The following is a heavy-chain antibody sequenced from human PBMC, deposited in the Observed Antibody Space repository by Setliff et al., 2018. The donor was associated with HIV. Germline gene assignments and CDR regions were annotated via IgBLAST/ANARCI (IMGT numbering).Heavy chain of an antibody. CDR2: FDPEDVET. D-gene: IGHD3-22*01. Sequence: ASVKVSCKVSGYTLTELSMHWVRQAPGKGLEWMGGFDPEDVETICAQKFQGRVTMTEDTSTDTAYMELNSLGSEDTAMYYCATVRAYYYDSSGQEYFQHWGQGTLVTVSS. CDR1: GYTLTELS. J-gene: IGHJ1*01. CDR3: ATVRAYYYDSSGQEYFQH. V-gene: IGHV1-24*01.